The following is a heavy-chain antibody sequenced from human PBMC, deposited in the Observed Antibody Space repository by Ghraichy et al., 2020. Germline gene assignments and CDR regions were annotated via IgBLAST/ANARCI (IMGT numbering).Heavy chain of an antibody. V-gene: IGHV3-23*01. CDR1: GFTFSDYA. D-gene: IGHD3-10*01. J-gene: IGHJ6*02. Sequence: GESLNISCAASGFTFSDYAMNWVRQAPGKGLEWVSSISAGAVTTFYADSVKGRFTISRDNSRNTLYLQMNSLRAEDSAIFYCAKKARTGRTRYDYYGMDVWGQGTTVTVSS. CDR2: ISAGAVTT. CDR3: AKKARTGRTRYDYYGMDV.